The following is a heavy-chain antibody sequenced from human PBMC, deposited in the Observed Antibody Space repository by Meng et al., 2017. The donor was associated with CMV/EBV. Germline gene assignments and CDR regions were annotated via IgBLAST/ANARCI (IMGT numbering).Heavy chain of an antibody. J-gene: IGHJ6*02. Sequence: SVKVSCKASGGTFRSYSISWVRQAPGQGLDWMGGIIPIFGTANYAQKFQGRVTLTTDESTSTAYMELSSLRSEDTAVYYCARAPIVVVPAAVPYYYYGMDVWGQGTTVTVSS. CDR1: GGTFRSYS. D-gene: IGHD2-2*01. V-gene: IGHV1-69*05. CDR3: ARAPIVVVPAAVPYYYYGMDV. CDR2: IIPIFGTA.